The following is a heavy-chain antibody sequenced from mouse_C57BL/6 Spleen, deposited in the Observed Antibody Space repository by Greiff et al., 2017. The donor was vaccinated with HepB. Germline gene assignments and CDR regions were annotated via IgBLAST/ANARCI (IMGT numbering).Heavy chain of an antibody. CDR2: IDPSDSYT. J-gene: IGHJ1*03. V-gene: IGHV1-50*01. CDR3: ARRIDYDYDSYWYFDV. D-gene: IGHD2-4*01. CDR1: GYTFTSYW. Sequence: QVQLQQPGAELVKPGASVKLSCKASGYTFTSYWMQWVKQRPGQGLEWIGEIDPSDSYTNYNQKFKGKATLTVDTSSSTAYMQLSSLTSEDSAVYYCARRIDYDYDSYWYFDVWGTGTTVTVSS.